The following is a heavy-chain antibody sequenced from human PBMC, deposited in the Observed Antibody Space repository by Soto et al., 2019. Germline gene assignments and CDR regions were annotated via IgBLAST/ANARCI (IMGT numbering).Heavy chain of an antibody. V-gene: IGHV3-9*01. D-gene: IGHD2-8*01. J-gene: IGHJ4*01. CDR2: ITWNSGNI. CDR3: AKDHPGGAMVVPFFDS. CDR1: GFHFDDYA. Sequence: SLRLSCAASGFHFDDYAMHWVRQAPGKGLEWVAGITWNSGNIAYADSVKGRFTISRDNAKNSLYLQMNSLRPEDTAFYFCAKDHPGGAMVVPFFDSRGHGALVTVSS.